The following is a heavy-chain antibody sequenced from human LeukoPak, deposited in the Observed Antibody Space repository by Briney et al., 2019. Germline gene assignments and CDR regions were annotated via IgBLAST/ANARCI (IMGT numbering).Heavy chain of an antibody. V-gene: IGHV3-30*04. J-gene: IGHJ4*02. D-gene: IGHD4-17*01. CDR2: ISYDGRNK. Sequence: GRSLRLSCAASGFSFSYYAMHWVRQAPGKGLEWAAIISYDGRNKYYADSVKGRFTISRDNSKSTLYLQMNSLRPEDTAVYYCARGEDYVDFGDYFDYWGQGTLVTVSS. CDR1: GFSFSYYA. CDR3: ARGEDYVDFGDYFDY.